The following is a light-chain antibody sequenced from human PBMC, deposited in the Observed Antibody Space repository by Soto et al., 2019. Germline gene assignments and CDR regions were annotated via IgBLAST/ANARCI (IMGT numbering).Light chain of an antibody. CDR2: GAS. CDR3: QHFRNWPWT. CDR1: QSISSN. J-gene: IGKJ1*01. Sequence: EIVLTQSPGTLSVSPGDRVTLSCRASQSISSNLAWYQHKPGQAPRLLIHGASTRATGVPARISGSGSGTEFTLTISSLHSEYFAVYYCQHFRNWPWTFGPGTKVEVK. V-gene: IGKV3D-15*01.